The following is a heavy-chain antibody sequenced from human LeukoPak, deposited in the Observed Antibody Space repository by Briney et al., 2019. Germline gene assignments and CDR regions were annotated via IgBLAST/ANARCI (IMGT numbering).Heavy chain of an antibody. D-gene: IGHD1-26*01. CDR2: INPNSGGT. Sequence: ASVKVSCKASGYTFTGYYMHWVRQAPGQGLEWMGWINPNSGGTNYAQKFQGRVTMTRDTSIGTAYMELSRLRSDDTAVYYCARDPPSGSYYDVWGQGTLVTVSS. J-gene: IGHJ4*02. CDR1: GYTFTGYY. V-gene: IGHV1-2*02. CDR3: ARDPPSGSYYDV.